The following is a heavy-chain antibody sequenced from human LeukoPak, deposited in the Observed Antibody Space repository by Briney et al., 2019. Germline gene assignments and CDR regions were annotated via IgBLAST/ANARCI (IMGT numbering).Heavy chain of an antibody. Sequence: PGVSLRLSCAASGFTFRSYEMNWVRQAPGKGLVWVSRIDSDGSSTSYADSVKGRFTISRDNAKNTLYLQMNSLRAEDTAVYYCAREWGLGYWGQGTLVTVSS. J-gene: IGHJ4*02. CDR1: GFTFRSYE. D-gene: IGHD2-21*01. CDR2: IDSDGSST. V-gene: IGHV3-74*01. CDR3: AREWGLGY.